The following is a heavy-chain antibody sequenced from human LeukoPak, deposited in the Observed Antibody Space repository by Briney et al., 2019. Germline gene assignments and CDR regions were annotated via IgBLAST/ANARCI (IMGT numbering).Heavy chain of an antibody. CDR3: ARTTEGYCSSASCFGFSYSYYMDV. CDR2: TYYSGST. D-gene: IGHD2-2*01. J-gene: IGHJ6*03. Sequence: SETLSLTCTVSGGSISSYYWSWIRQPPGKGLEWIGYTYYSGSTNYNPSLKSRVTISVDTSKNQFSLKLSSVIAADTAVYYCARTTEGYCSSASCFGFSYSYYMDVWGKGTTVTISS. CDR1: GGSISSYY. V-gene: IGHV4-59*01.